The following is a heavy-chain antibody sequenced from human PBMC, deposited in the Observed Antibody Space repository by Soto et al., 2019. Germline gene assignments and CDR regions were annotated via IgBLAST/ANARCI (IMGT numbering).Heavy chain of an antibody. Sequence: HGESLKISCKGSGYSFTSYWIGWVRQMPGKGLEWMGIIYPGDSDTRYSPSFQGQVTISADKSISTAYLQWSSLKASDTAMYYCARSHYSSSSGLNTGPYYYYYGMDVWGQGTTVTVSS. J-gene: IGHJ6*02. D-gene: IGHD6-6*01. CDR2: IYPGDSDT. CDR3: ARSHYSSSSGLNTGPYYYYYGMDV. V-gene: IGHV5-51*01. CDR1: GYSFTSYW.